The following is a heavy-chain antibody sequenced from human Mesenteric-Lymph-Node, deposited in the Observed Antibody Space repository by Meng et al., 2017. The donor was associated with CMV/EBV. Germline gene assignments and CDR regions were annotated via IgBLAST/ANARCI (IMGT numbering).Heavy chain of an antibody. D-gene: IGHD3-10*01. CDR3: ARPHYYGSGSSPWFDP. CDR1: GGSISSSSYS. Sequence: QLQLQESGPGLVKPPETLSLTCTVSGGSISSSSYSWGWIRQPPGKGLEWIGSIYYSGSTYYNPSLKSRVTISVDTSKNQFSLKLSSVTAADTAVYYCARPHYYGSGSSPWFDPWGQGTLVTVSS. J-gene: IGHJ5*02. CDR2: IYYSGST. V-gene: IGHV4-39*01.